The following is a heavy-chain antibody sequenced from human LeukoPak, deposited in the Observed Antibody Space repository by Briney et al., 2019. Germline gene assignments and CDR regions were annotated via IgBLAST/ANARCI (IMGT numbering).Heavy chain of an antibody. V-gene: IGHV3-23*01. CDR3: AKVVGTMVRGVPYYYYYGMDV. CDR2: ISGSGGST. Sequence: PGGSLRLSCAASGFTFSSYAMSWVRQAPGNGLEWVSAISGSGGSTYYADSVKGRFTISRDNSKNTLYLQMNSLRAEDTAVYYCAKVVGTMVRGVPYYYYYGMDVWGQGTTVTVSS. J-gene: IGHJ6*02. D-gene: IGHD3-10*01. CDR1: GFTFSSYA.